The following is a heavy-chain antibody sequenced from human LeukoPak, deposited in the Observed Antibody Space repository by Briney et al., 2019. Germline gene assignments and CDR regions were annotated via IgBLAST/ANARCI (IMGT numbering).Heavy chain of an antibody. J-gene: IGHJ5*02. Sequence: GGSLRLSCAASGFSFSTHAMSWVRQAPGKGLEWVSAISGSGDSTYYADSIKGRFTISRDNSKNTLFLQMDSLRAEDTAVYYCAKLVLPAAIISPYNWFDPWGQGTLVIVSS. CDR2: ISGSGDST. D-gene: IGHD2-2*01. V-gene: IGHV3-23*01. CDR1: GFSFSTHA. CDR3: AKLVLPAAIISPYNWFDP.